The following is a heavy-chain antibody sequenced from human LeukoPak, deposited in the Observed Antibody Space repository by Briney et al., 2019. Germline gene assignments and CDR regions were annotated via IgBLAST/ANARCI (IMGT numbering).Heavy chain of an antibody. D-gene: IGHD5-18*01. CDR2: ISGSGSST. V-gene: IGHV3-23*01. CDR3: ARDMSSSLYSYGFDY. CDR1: GFTFSSYG. Sequence: PGGSLRLSCAASGFTFSSYGMSWVRQAPGKGLEWVSAISGSGSSTYYAASVKGRFTISRDNSKNTLYLQMNSLRAEDTAVYYCARDMSSSLYSYGFDYWGQGTLVTVSS. J-gene: IGHJ4*02.